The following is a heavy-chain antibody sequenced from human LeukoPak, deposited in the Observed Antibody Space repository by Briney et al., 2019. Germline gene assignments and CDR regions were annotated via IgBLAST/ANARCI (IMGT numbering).Heavy chain of an antibody. CDR3: ARAPMTTEDY. J-gene: IGHJ4*02. CDR1: GFIVSSNY. V-gene: IGHV3-53*01. Sequence: PGGSLRLSCVASGFIVSSNYMSWFRQAPGKGLEWVSVIYSGGGTNSADSVKGRFTISRDRSKNTLYLQMNSLRVEDTALYYCARAPMTTEDYWGQGTLVTVSS. CDR2: IYSGGGT. D-gene: IGHD4-17*01.